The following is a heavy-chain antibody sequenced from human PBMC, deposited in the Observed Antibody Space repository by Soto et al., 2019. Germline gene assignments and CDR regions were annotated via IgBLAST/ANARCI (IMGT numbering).Heavy chain of an antibody. D-gene: IGHD1-1*01. CDR3: AGDRLERMYYYYYMDV. J-gene: IGHJ6*03. CDR1: GYTFTSYA. Sequence: GASVKVSCKASGYTFTSYAMHWVRQAPGQRLEWMGWINAGNGNTKYSQKFQGRVTITRDTSASTAYMELSSLRSEDTAVYYCAGDRLERMYYYYYMDVWGKGTTVTVSS. V-gene: IGHV1-3*01. CDR2: INAGNGNT.